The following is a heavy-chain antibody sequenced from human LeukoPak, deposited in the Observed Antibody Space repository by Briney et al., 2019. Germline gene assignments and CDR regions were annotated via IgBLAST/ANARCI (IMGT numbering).Heavy chain of an antibody. CDR2: ISDSGGRT. CDR1: GITLSNYG. CDR3: TKWSGFGDD. D-gene: IGHD3-10*01. Sequence: GGSLRLSCAVPGITLSNYGMSWVRQAPGKGLEWVAGISDSGGRTNYADSVKGRFTISRDNPKNTLYLQMSSLRPEDTAVYYCTKWSGFGDDWGQGTLVTVSS. J-gene: IGHJ4*02. V-gene: IGHV3-23*01.